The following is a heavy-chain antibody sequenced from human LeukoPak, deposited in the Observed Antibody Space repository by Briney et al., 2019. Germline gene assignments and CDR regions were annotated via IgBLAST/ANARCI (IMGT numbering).Heavy chain of an antibody. Sequence: ASVKVPCKASGYTFTGYYMYWVRPAPGQGLEWSRWINPNSGGTNYAQKFQGRVTMTRDTSISTAYMELSRLRSDDTAVYHCARDYRGGYSGYYFDYWGQGTQVTVSS. J-gene: IGHJ4*02. V-gene: IGHV1-2*02. D-gene: IGHD5-12*01. CDR3: ARDYRGGYSGYYFDY. CDR1: GYTFTGYY. CDR2: INPNSGGT.